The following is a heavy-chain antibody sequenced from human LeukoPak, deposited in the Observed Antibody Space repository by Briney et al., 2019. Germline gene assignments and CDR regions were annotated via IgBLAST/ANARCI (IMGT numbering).Heavy chain of an antibody. CDR2: IYYTGKI. V-gene: IGHV4-59*08. CDR1: GGSINSHY. CDR3: VRRNTGWNYFDY. J-gene: IGHJ4*02. Sequence: ASETLSLTCAVSGGSINSHYWGWIRQPPGEGLQWIGDIYYTGKINYNPSLKSRVTITLDTSKDHLSLNLTSVLAADTAIYYCVRRNTGWNYFDYWGQGILVTVSS. D-gene: IGHD6-19*01.